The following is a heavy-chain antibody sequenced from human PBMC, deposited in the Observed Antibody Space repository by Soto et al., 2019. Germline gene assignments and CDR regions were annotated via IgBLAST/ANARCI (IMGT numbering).Heavy chain of an antibody. CDR2: INPNSGGT. CDR3: ARLPLLTGDRGDY. CDR1: GYTFTGYY. D-gene: IGHD7-27*01. Sequence: QVQLVQSGAEVKKPGASVKVSCKASGYTFTGYYMHWVRQAPGHGLEWMGWINPNSGGTNYAQKFQGRVTMTMDTSISKAYMELSRLRSDETAVYDCARLPLLTGDRGDYWGQGTLFTVS. V-gene: IGHV1-2*02. J-gene: IGHJ4*02.